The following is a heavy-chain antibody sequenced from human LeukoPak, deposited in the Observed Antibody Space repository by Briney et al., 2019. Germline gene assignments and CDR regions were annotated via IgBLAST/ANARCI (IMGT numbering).Heavy chain of an antibody. V-gene: IGHV3-23*01. Sequence: GGSLRLSCAASGFTFSSYAMSWVRRAPGKGLEWVSTVSRTGGSTNYADSVKGRFTISRDNSKNTVYLQMNSLRVEDTAIYYCAKRGDHTSTWLSYFDPWGQGTLVTVSS. CDR3: AKRGDHTSTWLSYFDP. J-gene: IGHJ5*02. CDR2: VSRTGGST. CDR1: GFTFSSYA. D-gene: IGHD6-13*01.